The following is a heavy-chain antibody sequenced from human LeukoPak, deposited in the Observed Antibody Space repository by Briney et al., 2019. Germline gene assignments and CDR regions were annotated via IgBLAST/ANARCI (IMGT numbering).Heavy chain of an antibody. CDR2: IYYSGST. V-gene: IGHV4-59*08. D-gene: IGHD3-9*01. CDR3: GKSDIYFNPIDY. J-gene: IGHJ4*02. Sequence: SETLSLTCTVSGGSITNYYWSWIRQPPGRGLEWIGYIYYSGSTNYNPSLKSRVTMSLDTSKNQFSLKLSSVTAADTAIYYCGKSDIYFNPIDYWGPGSLVTVSS. CDR1: GGSITNYY.